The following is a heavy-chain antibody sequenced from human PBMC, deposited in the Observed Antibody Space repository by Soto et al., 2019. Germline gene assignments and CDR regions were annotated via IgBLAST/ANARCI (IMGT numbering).Heavy chain of an antibody. V-gene: IGHV4-34*01. CDR3: ARGRKWFDP. Sequence: PSETLSLTCAVYGGSFSGYYWSWIRQPPGKGLEWIGEINHSGSTNYNPSLKSRVTISVDTSKNQFSLKLSSVTAADTAVYYCARGRKWFDPWGQGTLVTVSS. J-gene: IGHJ5*02. CDR1: GGSFSGYY. CDR2: INHSGST.